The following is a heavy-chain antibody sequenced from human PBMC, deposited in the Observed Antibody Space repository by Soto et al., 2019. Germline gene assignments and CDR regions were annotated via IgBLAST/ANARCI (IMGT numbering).Heavy chain of an antibody. Sequence: QVQLQESGPGLVKPSQTLSLTCTVSGGSISSGGYYWSWIRQHPGKGLEWIGYIYYSGSTYYNPSLKSRVTISVDTSKNQFSLKLSSVTAADTAVYYCARDRRHSLPQSLYGMDVWGQGTTVTVSS. CDR3: ARDRRHSLPQSLYGMDV. J-gene: IGHJ6*02. V-gene: IGHV4-31*03. CDR2: IYYSGST. CDR1: GGSISSGGYY.